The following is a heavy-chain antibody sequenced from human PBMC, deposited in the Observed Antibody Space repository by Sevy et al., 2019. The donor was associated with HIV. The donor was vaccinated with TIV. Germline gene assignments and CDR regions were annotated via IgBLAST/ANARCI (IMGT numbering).Heavy chain of an antibody. Sequence: GGSLRLSCAASGFTFSSYAMSWVRQAPGKGLEWVSGLSGNGGSTNYADSVKGRFALSRDNSKNTLYLQMNNLRAKDTAIYFCAKDRIWELGDAFDIWGQGTMVTVSS. CDR1: GFTFSSYA. V-gene: IGHV3-23*01. CDR2: LSGNGGST. J-gene: IGHJ3*02. D-gene: IGHD1-7*01. CDR3: AKDRIWELGDAFDI.